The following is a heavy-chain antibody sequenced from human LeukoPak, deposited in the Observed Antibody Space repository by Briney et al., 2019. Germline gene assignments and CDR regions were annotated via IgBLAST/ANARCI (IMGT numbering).Heavy chain of an antibody. CDR2: INGDGSL. CDR1: GLTFSTYW. D-gene: IGHD6-13*01. V-gene: IGHV3-74*01. J-gene: IGHJ4*02. Sequence: GGSLRLSCAASGLTFSTYWMHWVRQAPGKGLVWVSRINGDGSLSYADSVKGRFTISRDNTKNMLYLQMNSLRAEDTAVYYCAAGASSTVHYWGQGTLVTVSS. CDR3: AAGASSTVHY.